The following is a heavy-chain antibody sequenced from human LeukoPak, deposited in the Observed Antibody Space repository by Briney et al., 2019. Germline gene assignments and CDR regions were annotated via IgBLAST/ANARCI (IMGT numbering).Heavy chain of an antibody. J-gene: IGHJ6*03. D-gene: IGHD6-19*01. V-gene: IGHV4-4*02. CDR3: ARVAPHPGCYGYYYYMDV. CDR1: GGSISSSNW. CDR2: IYYSGST. Sequence: SETLSRTCAGSGGSISSSNWWSWVRQPPGKGLEWIGYIYYSGSTNYIPSLKSRVTISVDTSKKQFSLKMSSVTAADTAVYYCARVAPHPGCYGYYYYMDVWGKGTTVTISS.